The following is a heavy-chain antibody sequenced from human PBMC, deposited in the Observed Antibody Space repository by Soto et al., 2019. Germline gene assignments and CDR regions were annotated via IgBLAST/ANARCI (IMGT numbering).Heavy chain of an antibody. CDR2: IKQDGSEK. D-gene: IGHD6-13*01. CDR1: GFTSSNYW. V-gene: IGHV3-7*01. CDR3: AGSTSSWGV. J-gene: IGHJ6*04. Sequence: EVQVVESGVGLVQPGGSLRLSGVASGFTSSNYWMNWVRQAPGKGLEWVANIKQDGSEKNYVDSVKGRFTISRDNAKNSLYLQMNSLRAEDTAVYYCAGSTSSWGVWGKGTTVTVSS.